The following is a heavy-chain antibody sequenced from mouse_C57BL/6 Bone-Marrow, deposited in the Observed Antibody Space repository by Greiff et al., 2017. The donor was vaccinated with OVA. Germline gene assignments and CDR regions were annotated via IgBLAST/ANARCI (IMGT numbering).Heavy chain of an antibody. Sequence: VKLMESGAELVKPGASVKISCKASGYAFSSYWMNWVKQRPGKGLEWIGQIYPGDGDTNYNGKFKGKATLTADKSSSTAYMQLSSLTSEDSAVYFCARSLGWSWFAYWGQGTLVTVSA. J-gene: IGHJ3*01. CDR1: GYAFSSYW. CDR2: IYPGDGDT. V-gene: IGHV1-80*01. D-gene: IGHD2-3*01. CDR3: ARSLGWSWFAY.